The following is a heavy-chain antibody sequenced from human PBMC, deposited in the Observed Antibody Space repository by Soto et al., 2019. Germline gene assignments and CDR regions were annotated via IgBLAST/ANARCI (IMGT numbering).Heavy chain of an antibody. CDR1: GGSISSGGYY. J-gene: IGHJ4*02. CDR2: IYYSGST. V-gene: IGHV4-31*03. Sequence: LSLTCTVSGGSISSGGYYWSWIRQHPGKGLEWIGYIYYSGSTYYNPSLKSRVTISVDTSKNQFSLKLSSVTAADTAVYYCAREWAAVATKFGSYFDYWGQGTLVTV. D-gene: IGHD5-12*01. CDR3: AREWAAVATKFGSYFDY.